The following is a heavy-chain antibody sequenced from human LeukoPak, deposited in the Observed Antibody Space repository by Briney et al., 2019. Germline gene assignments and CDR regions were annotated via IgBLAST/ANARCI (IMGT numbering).Heavy chain of an antibody. CDR2: IIPIFGTA. V-gene: IGHV1-69*05. J-gene: IGHJ3*02. CDR1: GGTFSSYA. Sequence: SVKVSCKASGGTFSSYAISWVRQAPGQGLEWMGGIIPIFGTANYAQKFQGRVTITTDESTSTAYMELSGLRSEDTAVYYCARENTYYDFWSGYSPDAFDIWGQGTMVTVSS. CDR3: ARENTYYDFWSGYSPDAFDI. D-gene: IGHD3-3*01.